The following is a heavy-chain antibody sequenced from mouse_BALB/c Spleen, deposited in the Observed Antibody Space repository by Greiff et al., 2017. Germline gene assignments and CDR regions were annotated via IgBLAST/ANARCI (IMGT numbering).Heavy chain of an antibody. V-gene: IGHV7-3*02. Sequence: EVQLVESGGGLVRPGGSLRLSCATSGFTFTDYYMSWVRQPPGKALEWLGFIRNKANGYTTEYSASVKGRFTISRDNSQSILYLQMNTLRAEDSATYYCARDMIPAYWGQGTLVTVSA. CDR2: IRNKANGYTT. CDR3: ARDMIPAY. CDR1: GFTFTDYY. J-gene: IGHJ3*01.